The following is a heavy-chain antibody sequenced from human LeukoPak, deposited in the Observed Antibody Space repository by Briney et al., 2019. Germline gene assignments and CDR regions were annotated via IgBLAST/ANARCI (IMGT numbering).Heavy chain of an antibody. D-gene: IGHD2-21*02. CDR2: IYYSGST. CDR3: ARDFDPRGDCYAFDI. V-gene: IGHV4-59*12. CDR1: GGSISSYY. Sequence: SETLSLTCTVSGGSISSYYWSWIRQPPGKGLEWIGYIYYSGSTNYNPSLKSRVTISVDTSKNQFSLKLSSVTAADTAVYYCARDFDPRGDCYAFDIWGQGTMVTVSS. J-gene: IGHJ3*02.